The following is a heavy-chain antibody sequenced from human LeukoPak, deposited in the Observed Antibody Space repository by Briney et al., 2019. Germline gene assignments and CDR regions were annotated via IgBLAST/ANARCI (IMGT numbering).Heavy chain of an antibody. D-gene: IGHD3-10*01. V-gene: IGHV3-23*01. J-gene: IGHJ5*02. CDR1: GFTFSSYA. CDR3: AKQPYQYVSGSPSWFDP. CDR2: IGGSSGKI. Sequence: GGSLRLSCAASGFTFSSYAMTWVRQAPGKGLEWVSGIGGSSGKIFYADSVKGRFTISRDNSKNTLYLQMNTLRAEDTAVYFCAKQPYQYVSGSPSWFDPWGQGTLVTVSS.